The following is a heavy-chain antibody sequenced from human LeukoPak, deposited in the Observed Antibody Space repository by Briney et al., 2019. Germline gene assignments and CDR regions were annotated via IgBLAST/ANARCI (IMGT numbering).Heavy chain of an antibody. D-gene: IGHD3-16*01. CDR3: AKDRDDYVWGSYLGAFDI. CDR2: ITGSGGST. Sequence: GGSLRLSCAASGFTFSSYAMSWVRQAPGKGLEWVSLITGSGGSTYYADSVKGRFTISRDNSKNTLYLQMNSLRAEDTAVFYCAKDRDDYVWGSYLGAFDIWGQGTMVTVSS. CDR1: GFTFSSYA. V-gene: IGHV3-23*01. J-gene: IGHJ3*02.